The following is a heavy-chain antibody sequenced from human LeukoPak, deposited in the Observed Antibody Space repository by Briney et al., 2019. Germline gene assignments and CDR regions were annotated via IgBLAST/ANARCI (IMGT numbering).Heavy chain of an antibody. J-gene: IGHJ6*03. Sequence: PSETLSLTCTVYGGSFSDYFWTWLRQSPGKGLEWIGDINHSGYTNYNPSLKSRVTISVDTSKNQFSLNLTSVTAADTAVYFCARGRRLVGAQRPLYFYYYYFDVWGKGTTVTVSS. CDR3: ARGRRLVGAQRPLYFYYYYFDV. V-gene: IGHV4-34*01. CDR2: INHSGYT. CDR1: GGSFSDYF. D-gene: IGHD1-26*01.